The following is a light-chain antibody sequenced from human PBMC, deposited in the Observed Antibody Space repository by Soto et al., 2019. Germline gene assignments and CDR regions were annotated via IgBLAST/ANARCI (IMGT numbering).Light chain of an antibody. CDR1: SSHVGGYNY. J-gene: IGLJ1*01. V-gene: IGLV2-8*01. CDR3: CSYAGSRKSV. CDR2: DVS. Sequence: QSALTQPPSASGSPEQSVTISCTGTSSHVGGYNYVSLYQQHPGKAPKLMIYDVSKRPSGVPDRLSGSKSGNAASLIVYGLQAEDAADYYCCSYAGSRKSVFGTVTKLTVL.